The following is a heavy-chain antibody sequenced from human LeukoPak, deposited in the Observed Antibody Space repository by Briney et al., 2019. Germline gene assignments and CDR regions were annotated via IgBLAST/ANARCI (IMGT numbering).Heavy chain of an antibody. CDR3: ARDRGSRFYWFDP. D-gene: IGHD6-13*01. CDR1: RFTVSSNY. J-gene: IGHJ5*02. V-gene: IGHV3-33*08. Sequence: GGSLRLSCAASRFTVSSNYMSWVRQAPGKGLEWVAAIWYDGSKKYYADSVKGRFTISRDDSKNTLYLQMNSLRAEDTAVYYCARDRGSRFYWFDPWGQGTLVTVSS. CDR2: IWYDGSKK.